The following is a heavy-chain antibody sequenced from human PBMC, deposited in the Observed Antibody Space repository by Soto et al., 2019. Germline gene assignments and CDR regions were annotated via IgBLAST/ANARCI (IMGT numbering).Heavy chain of an antibody. CDR3: ARSGRREQQLVLSHHFDP. V-gene: IGHV4-59*12. CDR2: IYLGGSI. CDR1: GASISSYY. Sequence: SETLSLTCSVSGASISSYYYTWIRQTPGKGLEWIGYIYLGGSINYNPSFKSRVTISVDTSKNQFSLKLSSVTAADTAVYYCARSGRREQQLVLSHHFDPWGQGTLVTVSS. J-gene: IGHJ5*02. D-gene: IGHD6-13*01.